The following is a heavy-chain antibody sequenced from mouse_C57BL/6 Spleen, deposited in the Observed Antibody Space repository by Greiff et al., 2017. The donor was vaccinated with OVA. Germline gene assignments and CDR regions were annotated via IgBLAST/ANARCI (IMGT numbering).Heavy chain of an antibody. Sequence: QVQLQQSGAELARPGASVKLSCKASGYTFTSYGLSWVKQRTGQGLEWIGEIYPRSGNTYYNEKFKGKATLTADKSSSTAYMELRSLTSEDSAVYFCARGEYGSSYVDYFDYWGQGTTLTVSS. D-gene: IGHD1-1*01. J-gene: IGHJ2*01. CDR3: ARGEYGSSYVDYFDY. CDR2: IYPRSGNT. CDR1: GYTFTSYG. V-gene: IGHV1-81*01.